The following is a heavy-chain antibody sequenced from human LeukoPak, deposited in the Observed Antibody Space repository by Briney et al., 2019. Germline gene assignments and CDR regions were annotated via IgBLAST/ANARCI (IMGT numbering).Heavy chain of an antibody. D-gene: IGHD3-3*01. J-gene: IGHJ4*02. Sequence: GESLKISCKGIGDKFSTYWIGWVRQMPGKGLEWMGSIYLGDSDTRYSPSFQGQVTISADKSISTAYLQWSSLKASDTAMYYCARHITGYLDFDYWGQGTLVTVSS. CDR1: GDKFSTYW. CDR3: ARHITGYLDFDY. V-gene: IGHV5-51*01. CDR2: IYLGDSDT.